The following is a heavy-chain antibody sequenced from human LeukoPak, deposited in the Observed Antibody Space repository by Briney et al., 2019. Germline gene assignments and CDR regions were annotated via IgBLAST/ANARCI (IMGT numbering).Heavy chain of an antibody. CDR2: ISSSSTI. V-gene: IGHV3-48*02. D-gene: IGHD3/OR15-3a*01. J-gene: IGHJ4*02. CDR3: ARVALDFWTPAFDY. Sequence: GGSLRLSCAASGFTFSSYSMNWVRQAPGKGPEWVSYISSSSTIYYADSVKGRFTISRDNAKNSLYLQMNSLRDEDTAVYYCARVALDFWTPAFDYWGQGTLATVSS. CDR1: GFTFSSYS.